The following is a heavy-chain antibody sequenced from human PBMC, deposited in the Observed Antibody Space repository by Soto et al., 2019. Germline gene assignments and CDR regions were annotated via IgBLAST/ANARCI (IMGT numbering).Heavy chain of an antibody. Sequence: QVQLVESGGGVVQPGRSLRLSCAASGFTFSSYGMHWFRQAPGKGLEWVAVISYGGSNKYYADSVKGRFTISRDNSKNTLYLQMNNLRAEDTAVYYCAKDNCISTSCYRLYNWFDPWGQGTLVTVSS. V-gene: IGHV3-30*18. CDR1: GFTFSSYG. D-gene: IGHD2-2*01. J-gene: IGHJ5*02. CDR2: ISYGGSNK. CDR3: AKDNCISTSCYRLYNWFDP.